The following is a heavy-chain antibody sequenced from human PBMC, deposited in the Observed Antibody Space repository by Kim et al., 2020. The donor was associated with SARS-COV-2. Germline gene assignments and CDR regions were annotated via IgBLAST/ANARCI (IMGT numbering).Heavy chain of an antibody. J-gene: IGHJ4*02. Sequence: GSSIKYADSVNGRFTISRDNAKKSLSLQMTSLTPEDTAVYYCVREPSNWGQGTLVTVSS. CDR3: VREPSN. CDR2: GSSI. V-gene: IGHV3-11*01.